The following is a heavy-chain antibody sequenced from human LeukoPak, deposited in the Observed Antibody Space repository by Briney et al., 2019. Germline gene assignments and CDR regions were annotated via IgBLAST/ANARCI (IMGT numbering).Heavy chain of an antibody. Sequence: PGGSLRLSCAASGFTFSSYSMNWVRQAPGKGLEWVSSISSSSSYIYYADSVKGRFTISRDNAKNSLYLQMNSLKTEDTAVYYCTSHDPRYCSGGSCYSAGFDPWGQGTLVTVSS. CDR1: GFTFSSYS. CDR3: TSHDPRYCSGGSCYSAGFDP. CDR2: ISSSSSYI. J-gene: IGHJ5*02. V-gene: IGHV3-21*04. D-gene: IGHD2-15*01.